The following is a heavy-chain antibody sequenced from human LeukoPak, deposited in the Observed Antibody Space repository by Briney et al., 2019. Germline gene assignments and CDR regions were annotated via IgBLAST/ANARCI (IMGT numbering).Heavy chain of an antibody. CDR3: ARDGAARLLRYYYYMDL. Sequence: PGGSLRLSCAASGFTVSSNYMTWVRQAPGKGLEWVSVIYPCGSTYYADSVKGRFTISRDNSDNTQFLEMNSLRPEDTAVYYCARDGAARLLRYYYYMDLWGKGTTVTVSS. D-gene: IGHD6-6*01. J-gene: IGHJ6*03. CDR2: IYPCGST. V-gene: IGHV3-66*03. CDR1: GFTVSSNY.